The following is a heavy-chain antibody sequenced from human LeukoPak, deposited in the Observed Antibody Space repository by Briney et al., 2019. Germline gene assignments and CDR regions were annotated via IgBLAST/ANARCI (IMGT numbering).Heavy chain of an antibody. V-gene: IGHV1-2*02. Sequence: ASVKVSCKASGYTFTGYYMHWVRQAPGQGLEWMGWINPNSGGTNYAQKFQGRVTMTRDTSISTAYMELSRLRSDDTAVYYCASINPAYCSSTSCYLYYYGMDVWGQGTTVTVSS. CDR1: GYTFTGYY. CDR3: ASINPAYCSSTSCYLYYYGMDV. J-gene: IGHJ6*02. CDR2: INPNSGGT. D-gene: IGHD2-2*01.